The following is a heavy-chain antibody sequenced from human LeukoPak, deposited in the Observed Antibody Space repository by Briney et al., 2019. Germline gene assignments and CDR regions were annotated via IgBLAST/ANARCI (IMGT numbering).Heavy chain of an antibody. Sequence: SVTVSCTASGGTFSSYAISWVRQAPGQGLEWMGGIIPIFGTANYAQKFQGRVTITADESASTAYMELSSLRSEDTAVYYCARDLGPDCSSTSCSYNWFDPWGQGTLVTVSS. CDR3: ARDLGPDCSSTSCSYNWFDP. V-gene: IGHV1-69*01. CDR1: GGTFSSYA. CDR2: IIPIFGTA. D-gene: IGHD2-2*01. J-gene: IGHJ5*02.